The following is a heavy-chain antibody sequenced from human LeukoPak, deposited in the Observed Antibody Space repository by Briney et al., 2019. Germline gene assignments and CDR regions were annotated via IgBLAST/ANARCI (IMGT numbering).Heavy chain of an antibody. J-gene: IGHJ5*02. V-gene: IGHV4-39*07. Sequence: PSETLSLTCTVSGASINSDTYYWSWIRQPPGKGLEWIGEINHSGSTNYNPSLKSRVTISVDTSKNRFSLKLSSATAADTAVYYCARGGPDYDFWSGYRPVNWFDPWGQGTLVTVSS. CDR1: GASINSDTYY. D-gene: IGHD3-3*01. CDR3: ARGGPDYDFWSGYRPVNWFDP. CDR2: INHSGST.